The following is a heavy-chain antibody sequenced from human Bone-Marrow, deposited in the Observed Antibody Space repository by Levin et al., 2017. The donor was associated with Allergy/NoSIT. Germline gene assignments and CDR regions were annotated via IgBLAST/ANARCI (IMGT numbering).Heavy chain of an antibody. CDR2: ISSSGTTI. CDR3: ARGSYCNDGSVDLFDF. J-gene: IGHJ4*02. V-gene: IGHV3-48*04. Sequence: GGSLRLSCAASGFIFSRYSMNWVRQAPGKGLEWVSYISSSGTTISYADSVKGRFTTSRDNAKNSLYLQMNSLRAEDTAVYYCARGSYCNDGSVDLFDFWDQGTLVTVSS. D-gene: IGHD2-15*01. CDR1: GFIFSRYS.